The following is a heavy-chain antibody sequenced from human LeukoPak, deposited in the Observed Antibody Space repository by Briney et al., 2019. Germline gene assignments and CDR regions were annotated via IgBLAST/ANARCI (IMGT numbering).Heavy chain of an antibody. V-gene: IGHV4-38-2*02. CDR1: GYSISSGYY. CDR2: IYHSGST. J-gene: IGHJ5*02. D-gene: IGHD6-19*01. CDR3: AKGAGPPWFDP. Sequence: SETLSLTCTVSGYSISSGYYWGWIRQPPGKGLEWIGSIYHSGSTNYNPSLKSRVTISVNTSRNQFSMNLNSVTAADTAVYYCAKGAGPPWFDPWGQGTLVTVSS.